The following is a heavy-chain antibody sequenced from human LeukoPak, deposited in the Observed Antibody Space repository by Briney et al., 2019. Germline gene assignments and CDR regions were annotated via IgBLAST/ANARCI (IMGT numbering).Heavy chain of an antibody. CDR2: VIPILGIT. CDR1: AGTFSSYT. D-gene: IGHD2-2*01. V-gene: IGHV1-69*02. Sequence: GASVKVSCKASAGTFSSYTISWVRQAPGQVLEWMGRVIPILGITTYAQKVQGRVTITADKSTSTAYMELSSLRSEDTAVYYCASYEYCSSTSCSQGSYYYYYYMDVWGKGTTVTVSS. CDR3: ASYEYCSSTSCSQGSYYYYYYMDV. J-gene: IGHJ6*03.